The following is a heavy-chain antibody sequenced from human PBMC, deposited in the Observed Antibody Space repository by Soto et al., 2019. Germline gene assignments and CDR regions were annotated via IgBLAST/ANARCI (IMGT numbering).Heavy chain of an antibody. D-gene: IGHD3-22*01. V-gene: IGHV1-69*13. CDR3: ARVDYDNGLTFDY. CDR1: GGTFSSYA. J-gene: IGHJ4*02. Sequence: SVKVSCKASGGTFSSYAISWVRQAPGQGLEWMGGIIPIFGTANYAQKFQGRVTITADESTSTAYMELSSLRSEDTAVYYCARVDYDNGLTFDYWGQGTLVTVSS. CDR2: IIPIFGTA.